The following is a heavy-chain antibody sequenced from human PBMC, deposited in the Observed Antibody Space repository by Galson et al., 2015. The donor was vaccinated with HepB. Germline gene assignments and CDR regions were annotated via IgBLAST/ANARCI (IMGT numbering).Heavy chain of an antibody. D-gene: IGHD5-24*01. J-gene: IGHJ6*02. CDR3: ARDLEGYGAIYYYGMDV. CDR2: ISSSSSYI. CDR1: GFTFSSYS. V-gene: IGHV3-21*01. Sequence: SLRLSCAASGFTFSSYSMNWVRQAPGKGLEWVSSISSSSSYIYYADSVKGRFTISRDNAKNSLYLQMNSLRAEDTAVYYCARDLEGYGAIYYYGMDVWGQGTTVTVSS.